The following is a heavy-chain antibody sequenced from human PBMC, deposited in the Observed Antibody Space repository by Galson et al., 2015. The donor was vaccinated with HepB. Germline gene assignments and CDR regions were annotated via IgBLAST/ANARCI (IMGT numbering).Heavy chain of an antibody. CDR2: IIPILGIA. CDR1: GGTFSSYT. Sequence: SVKVSCKASGGTFSSYTISWVRQAPGQGLEWMGRIIPILGIANYAQKFQGRVTITADKSTSTAYMELSSLRSEDTAVYYCAWTSGGEPTYYDILTGYYSPYYYGMDVWGQGTTVTVSS. V-gene: IGHV1-69*02. J-gene: IGHJ6*02. D-gene: IGHD3-9*01. CDR3: AWTSGGEPTYYDILTGYYSPYYYGMDV.